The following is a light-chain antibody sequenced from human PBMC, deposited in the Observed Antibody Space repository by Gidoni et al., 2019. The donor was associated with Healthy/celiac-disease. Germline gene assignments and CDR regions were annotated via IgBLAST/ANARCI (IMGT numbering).Light chain of an antibody. J-gene: IGKJ4*01. V-gene: IGKV3-15*01. CDR2: GAS. CDR3: QQYNNWPPLT. Sequence: EIVMTQSPATLSVSPGERATLSCRASQSVSSNLAWYQQKPGQAPRLLIYGASTRATGIPASFSGSGSGTEFTLTISSLQSEDFAVYYCQQYNNWPPLTFXGXTKVEIK. CDR1: QSVSSN.